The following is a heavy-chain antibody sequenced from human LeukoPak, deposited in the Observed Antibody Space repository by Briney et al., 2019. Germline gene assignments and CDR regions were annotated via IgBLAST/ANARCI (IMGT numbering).Heavy chain of an antibody. V-gene: IGHV4-4*07. Sequence: SETLSLTCTASGGSISSYYWSWIRQPAGKGLEWIGRIYTSGSTNYNPSLKSRVTMSVDTSKNQFSLKLSSVTAADTAVYYCARDLYSSSWPYFDYWGQGTLVTVSS. D-gene: IGHD6-13*01. J-gene: IGHJ4*02. CDR2: IYTSGST. CDR1: GGSISSYY. CDR3: ARDLYSSSWPYFDY.